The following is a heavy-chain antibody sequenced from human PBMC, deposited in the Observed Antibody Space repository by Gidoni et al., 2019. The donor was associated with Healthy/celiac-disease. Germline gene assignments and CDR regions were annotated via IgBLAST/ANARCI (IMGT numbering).Heavy chain of an antibody. CDR1: GFTFSSYS. V-gene: IGHV3-48*02. D-gene: IGHD3-22*01. Sequence: EVQLVESGGGLVQPGGSLRLSCAASGFTFSSYSMNWVRQAPGKGLEWVSYISSSSSTIYYADSVKGRFTISRDNAKNSLYLQMNSLRDEDTAVYYCARDEYYYDSSGPLDWGQGTMVTVSS. CDR3: ARDEYYYDSSGPLD. J-gene: IGHJ3*01. CDR2: ISSSSSTI.